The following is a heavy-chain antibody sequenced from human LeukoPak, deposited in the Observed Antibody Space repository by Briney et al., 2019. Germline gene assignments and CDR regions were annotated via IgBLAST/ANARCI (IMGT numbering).Heavy chain of an antibody. Sequence: GGSLRLSCAASGFTFSSYEMNWVRQAPGKGLEWVSYISSSGSTIYYADSVKGRFTISRDNAKNSLYLQMNGLRAEDTAVYYCARGATDVTRWFDPWGQGTRVTVSS. CDR1: GFTFSSYE. J-gene: IGHJ5*02. CDR2: ISSSGSTI. D-gene: IGHD1-1*01. CDR3: ARGATDVTRWFDP. V-gene: IGHV3-48*03.